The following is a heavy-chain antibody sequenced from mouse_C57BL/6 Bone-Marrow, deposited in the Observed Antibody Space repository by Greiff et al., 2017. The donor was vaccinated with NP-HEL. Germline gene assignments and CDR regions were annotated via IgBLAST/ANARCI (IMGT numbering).Heavy chain of an antibody. D-gene: IGHD1-1*01. CDR2: IWSGGST. CDR1: GFSFTSYG. Sequence: QVQLQQSGPGLVQPSQSLSITCTVSGFSFTSYGVHWVRQSPGKGLEWLGVIWSGGSTDYNAAFISRLSISKDNSKSQVFCKMNSLQADDTAIYYSARSYYGSSYQAWFAYWGQGTLVTVSA. J-gene: IGHJ3*01. CDR3: ARSYYGSSYQAWFAY. V-gene: IGHV2-2*01.